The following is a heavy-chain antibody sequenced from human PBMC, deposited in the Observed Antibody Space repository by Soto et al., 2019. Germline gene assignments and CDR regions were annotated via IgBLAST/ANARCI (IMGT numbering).Heavy chain of an antibody. CDR3: ARDHHCSSTSCSGFAY. Sequence: QVQLVESGGGLVKPGGSLRLSCAASGFTFSDYYMSWIRQAPGKGLEWVSYISSSSSYTNYADSVKGRFTISRDNAKNSLYLQMNSLRAEDTAVYYCARDHHCSSTSCSGFAYWGQGTLVTVSS. V-gene: IGHV3-11*05. CDR1: GFTFSDYY. D-gene: IGHD2-2*01. CDR2: ISSSSSYT. J-gene: IGHJ4*02.